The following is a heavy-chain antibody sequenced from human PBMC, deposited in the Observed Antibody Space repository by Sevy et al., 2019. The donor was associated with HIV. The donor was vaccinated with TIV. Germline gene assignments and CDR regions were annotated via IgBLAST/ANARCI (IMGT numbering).Heavy chain of an antibody. CDR3: AKDLEGPGRRYFDY. J-gene: IGHJ4*02. V-gene: IGHV3-30*02. D-gene: IGHD1-1*01. CDR2: IRYDGSDK. Sequence: GGSLRLSCAASGFTFSNYGMHWVRQVPGKGLEWVTFIRYDGSDKYYAASVKGRFTISRDDSKNTLYLQMDSLTPEDKAIYYCAKDLEGPGRRYFDYWGQGTLVTVSS. CDR1: GFTFSNYG.